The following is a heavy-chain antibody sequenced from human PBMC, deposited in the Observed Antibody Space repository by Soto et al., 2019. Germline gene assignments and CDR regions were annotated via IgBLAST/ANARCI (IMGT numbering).Heavy chain of an antibody. CDR3: ARRVPYYDFWSGYFDY. J-gene: IGHJ4*02. Sequence: PGESLKISCKGSGYSFTSYWIGWVRQMPGKGLEWMGIIYPGDSDTRYSPSFQGQVTISADKSISTAYLQWSSLKASDTAMYHCARRVPYYDFWSGYFDYWGQGTLVTVSS. CDR2: IYPGDSDT. CDR1: GYSFTSYW. V-gene: IGHV5-51*01. D-gene: IGHD3-3*01.